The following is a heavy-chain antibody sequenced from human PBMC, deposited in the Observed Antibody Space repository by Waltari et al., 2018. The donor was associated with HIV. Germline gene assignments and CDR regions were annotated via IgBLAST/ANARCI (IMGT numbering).Heavy chain of an antibody. CDR2: SDPNSGVT. Sequence: QVQLVQSGAEVKKPGASVKVSCKASGYTFTGYFLHWVRQAPGQGLEWMGWSDPNSGVTMFSQKFQGRATMTRDTSINTAYMELTSLRSNDTAVDYCARDWGDPFFDYWGQGALVTVSS. CDR3: ARDWGDPFFDY. D-gene: IGHD7-27*01. V-gene: IGHV1-2*02. CDR1: GYTFTGYF. J-gene: IGHJ4*02.